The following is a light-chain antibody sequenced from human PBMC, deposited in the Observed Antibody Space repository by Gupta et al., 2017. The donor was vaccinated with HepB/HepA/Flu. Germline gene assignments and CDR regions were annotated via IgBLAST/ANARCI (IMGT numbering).Light chain of an antibody. V-gene: IGKV1-39*01. CDR3: LTSNSSLWA. CDR1: QSINRN. CDR2: AAS. J-gene: IGKJ1*01. Sequence: DIQMTQSPSSLSASVGDRVSITCRASQSINRNLNWYQQKPGKAPKFLIYAASNLQSGVPSRFSGSGSGTDFTLTISRLQPEDFASYSCLTSNSSLWAFGQGTKVEI.